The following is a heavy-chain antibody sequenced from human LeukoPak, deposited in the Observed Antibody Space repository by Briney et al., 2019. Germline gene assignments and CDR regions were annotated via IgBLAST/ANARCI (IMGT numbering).Heavy chain of an antibody. CDR1: GFTSSSYA. CDR3: AKAAAAPGFDF. V-gene: IGHV3-23*01. CDR2: VSGSGDRM. D-gene: IGHD6-13*01. Sequence: GGSLRLSCAASGFTSSSYALNWVRQAPGKGLEWVATVSGSGDRMYHADSVKGRFTTSRDNSKNTIYLQMNSLRAEDTALYYCAKAAAAPGFDFWGQGTLVTVSS. J-gene: IGHJ4*02.